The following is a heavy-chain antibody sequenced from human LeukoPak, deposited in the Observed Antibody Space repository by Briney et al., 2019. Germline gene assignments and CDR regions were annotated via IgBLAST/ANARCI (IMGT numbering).Heavy chain of an antibody. D-gene: IGHD2-2*01. CDR3: ARTGKDIVVVPAAEHAFDI. V-gene: IGHV4-34*01. CDR1: GGSFSGYY. J-gene: IGHJ3*02. CDR2: INHSGST. Sequence: PSETLSLTCAVYGGSFSGYYWSWIRQPPGKGLEWIGEINHSGSTNYNPSLKSRVTISVDTSKNQFSLKLSPVTAADTAVYYCARTGKDIVVVPAAEHAFDIWGQGTMVTVSS.